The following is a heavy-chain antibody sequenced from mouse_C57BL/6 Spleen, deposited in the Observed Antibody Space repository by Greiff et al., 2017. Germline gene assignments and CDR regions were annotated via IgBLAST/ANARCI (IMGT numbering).Heavy chain of an antibody. D-gene: IGHD1-1*01. CDR1: GYTFTSYW. CDR3: ASYGVGWFAY. V-gene: IGHV1-64*01. J-gene: IGHJ3*01. Sequence: VQLQQSGAELVKPGASVKLSCKASGYTFTSYWMHWVKQRPGQGLEWIGMIHPNSGSTNYNEKFKSKATLTVDKSSSTAYMQLSSLTSEDSAVYYCASYGVGWFAYWGQGTLVTVSA. CDR2: IHPNSGST.